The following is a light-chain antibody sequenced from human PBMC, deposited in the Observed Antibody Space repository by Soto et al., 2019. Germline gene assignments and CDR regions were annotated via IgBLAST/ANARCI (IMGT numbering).Light chain of an antibody. J-gene: IGKJ1*01. Sequence: EIVLTQSPGTLSLSPGERATLSCRASQSVSSNYLAWYQQKPGQAPRLLIYGASSRATGIPDRFSGSGSGTDFTLTISRLEPEDFAVDYCQQYDSSPWTFGQGTKVEIK. CDR2: GAS. CDR1: QSVSSNY. V-gene: IGKV3-20*01. CDR3: QQYDSSPWT.